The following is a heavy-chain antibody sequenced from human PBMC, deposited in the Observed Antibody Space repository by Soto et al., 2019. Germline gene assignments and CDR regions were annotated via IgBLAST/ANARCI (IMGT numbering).Heavy chain of an antibody. V-gene: IGHV3-30-3*01. Sequence: GGSLRLSCAASGFTIGSYSMHWARQTPGKGLEWVALISYDGSSEFYADSVKGRFTISRDNSKNTLYLQMNSLRPEDTAVYYCARDQGGVRGIIIMCFDYWGQGTLVTVSS. D-gene: IGHD3-10*01. CDR2: ISYDGSSE. CDR3: ARDQGGVRGIIIMCFDY. CDR1: GFTIGSYS. J-gene: IGHJ4*02.